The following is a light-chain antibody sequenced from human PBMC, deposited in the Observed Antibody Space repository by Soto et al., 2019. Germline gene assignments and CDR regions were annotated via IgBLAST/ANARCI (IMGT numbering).Light chain of an antibody. CDR2: SAS. V-gene: IGKV1-9*01. J-gene: IGKJ4*01. CDR3: QQLSRYPLT. Sequence: DIQLTQSPSVLSASVGDTVTITCRASQALSNYLAWYQQKPGKAPDLLIYSASTLQSGVPSRFSGSGSETEFSLTIRALQPEDFATYYCQQLSRYPLTFGQGNKVDIK. CDR1: QALSNY.